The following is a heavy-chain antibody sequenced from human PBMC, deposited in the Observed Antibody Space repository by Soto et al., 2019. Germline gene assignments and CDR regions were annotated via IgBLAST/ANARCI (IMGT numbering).Heavy chain of an antibody. V-gene: IGHV4-31*03. CDR1: GGSISSGDYY. D-gene: IGHD4-17*01. CDR3: ARDRGGDYVNYYYMDV. CDR2: IFYSGST. J-gene: IGHJ6*03. Sequence: QLQLQESGPGLVKPSQTLSLTCTVSGGSISSGDYYWSWIRQHPGKGLGGIGYIFYSGSTYYTPSLKSRVTISVDTSKNQFSLKLSSVTAADTAVYYCARDRGGDYVNYYYMDVWGKGTTVTVSS.